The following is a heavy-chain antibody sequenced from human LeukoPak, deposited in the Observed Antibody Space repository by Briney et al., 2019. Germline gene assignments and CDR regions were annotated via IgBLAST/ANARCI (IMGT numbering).Heavy chain of an antibody. D-gene: IGHD3-3*01. V-gene: IGHV1-2*02. CDR3: AREFSSKLEWLAYVTGDDAFDV. CDR1: GYSFTGYH. J-gene: IGHJ3*01. CDR2: VNPKNGGT. Sequence: ASVKDTCKAFGYSFTGYHLHWVRQAPRQGLEWMGWVNPKNGGTNYARKFQGRVTMTRDTSINTVNMELSRLTSDDTAVYYCAREFSSKLEWLAYVTGDDAFDVWDQGTRINVS.